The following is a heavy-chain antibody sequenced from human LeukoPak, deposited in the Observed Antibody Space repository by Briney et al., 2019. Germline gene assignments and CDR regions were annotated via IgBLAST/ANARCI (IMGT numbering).Heavy chain of an antibody. CDR1: GYTFTSYY. CDR2: INPSGGST. J-gene: IGHJ5*02. Sequence: GASVKVSCKASGYTFTSYYMHWVRQPPGQGLEWMGIINPSGGSTSYAQKFQGRVTMTRDMSTSTDYMELSSLRSEDTAVYYCARDNSVGDTAWWFDPWGQGTLVTVSS. V-gene: IGHV1-46*01. D-gene: IGHD1-26*01. CDR3: ARDNSVGDTAWWFDP.